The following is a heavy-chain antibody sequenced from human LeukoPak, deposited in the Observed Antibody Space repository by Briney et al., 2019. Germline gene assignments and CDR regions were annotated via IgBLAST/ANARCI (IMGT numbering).Heavy chain of an antibody. CDR1: GYSFTDYW. CDR2: IYPGDSNT. D-gene: IGHD2-2*01. V-gene: IGHV5-51*01. J-gene: IGHJ5*02. Sequence: GESLKISCKGFGYSFTDYWIGWVRQMPGKGLEWMGIIYPGDSNTRYSPSFQGQVTISADKSISTAYLQWSTLKASDTATYYCARNAGYCSSTSCPYNWFDPWGQGTLVTVSS. CDR3: ARNAGYCSSTSCPYNWFDP.